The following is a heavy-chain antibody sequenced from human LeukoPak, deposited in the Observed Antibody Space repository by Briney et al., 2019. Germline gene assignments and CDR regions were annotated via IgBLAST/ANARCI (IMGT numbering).Heavy chain of an antibody. J-gene: IGHJ6*02. V-gene: IGHV1-69*13. D-gene: IGHD6-13*01. CDR2: IIPIFGTA. Sequence: EASVKVSCKASGGTFSSYAISWVRQAPGQGLEWMGGIIPIFGTANYAQKFQGRVTITADESTSTACMELSSLRSEDTAVYYCAGGWYPPYYYGMDVWGQGTTVTVSS. CDR1: GGTFSSYA. CDR3: AGGWYPPYYYGMDV.